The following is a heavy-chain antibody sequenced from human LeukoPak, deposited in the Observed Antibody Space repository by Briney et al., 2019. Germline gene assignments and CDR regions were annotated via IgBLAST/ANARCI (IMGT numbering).Heavy chain of an antibody. CDR3: ARQNYDILTGYYTDY. D-gene: IGHD3-9*01. CDR1: GGSISSSSYY. J-gene: IGHJ4*02. CDR2: IYYSGST. Sequence: SETLSLTCTVSGGSISSSSYYWGWIRQPPGKGLEWIGSIYYSGSTYYNPSLKSRVTISVDTSKNQFFLKLSSVTAADTAVYYCARQNYDILTGYYTDYWGQGTLVTVSS. V-gene: IGHV4-39*01.